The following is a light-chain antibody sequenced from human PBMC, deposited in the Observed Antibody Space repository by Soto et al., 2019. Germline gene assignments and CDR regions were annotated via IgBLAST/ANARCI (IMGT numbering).Light chain of an antibody. CDR3: SSYAGRSSFGV. V-gene: IGLV2-23*03. CDR2: QGS. Sequence: QSALTQPASVSGSPGQSITISCTGTSSDVGSYNLVSWYQQLPGKAPKLLIYQGSKRPSGVSNRFAGSKSGNTASLTISGLQAEDEDDYYRSSYAGRSSFGVFGGGTKLTVL. CDR1: SSDVGSYNL. J-gene: IGLJ3*02.